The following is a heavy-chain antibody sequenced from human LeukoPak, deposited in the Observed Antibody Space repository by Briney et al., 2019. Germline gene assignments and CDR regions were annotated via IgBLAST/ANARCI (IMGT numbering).Heavy chain of an antibody. V-gene: IGHV3-23*01. D-gene: IGHD2-2*01. CDR3: AKDFGHCSSTSCYRHFDY. Sequence: GGSLRLSCAASGFTFSSYAMSWVRQAPGKGLEWVSGISGSGDSTYYADSVKGRFTISRDNSKDTMYLQMNSLRVEDTAVYYCAKDFGHCSSTSCYRHFDYWGQGSLVTVSS. CDR1: GFTFSSYA. J-gene: IGHJ4*02. CDR2: ISGSGDST.